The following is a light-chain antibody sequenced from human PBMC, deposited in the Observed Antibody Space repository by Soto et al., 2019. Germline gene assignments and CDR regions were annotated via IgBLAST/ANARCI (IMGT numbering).Light chain of an antibody. V-gene: IGKV1-39*01. Sequence: DIQMTQSPSSLSASVGDRVTITCRASQSIHSYLNWYQQKPGKAPKLLIYAASSLQSGVPSRFSGSGSGTDFTLTISSLQPEDFATYYCQQSYRTPRTFGQGTKVDIK. J-gene: IGKJ1*01. CDR1: QSIHSY. CDR3: QQSYRTPRT. CDR2: AAS.